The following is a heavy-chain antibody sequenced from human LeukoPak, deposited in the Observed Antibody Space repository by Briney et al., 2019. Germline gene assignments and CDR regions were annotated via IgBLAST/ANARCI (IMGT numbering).Heavy chain of an antibody. Sequence: GGSLRLSCAASGFTFSSYAMSWVRQAPGKGLEWVSAISGSGGSTYYADSVKGRFTISRDNSKNTLYLQMNSLRAEDKAVYYCAKFEYYDILTGYYPPHIDYWGQGTLVTVSS. CDR1: GFTFSSYA. V-gene: IGHV3-23*01. D-gene: IGHD3-9*01. CDR3: AKFEYYDILTGYYPPHIDY. J-gene: IGHJ4*02. CDR2: ISGSGGST.